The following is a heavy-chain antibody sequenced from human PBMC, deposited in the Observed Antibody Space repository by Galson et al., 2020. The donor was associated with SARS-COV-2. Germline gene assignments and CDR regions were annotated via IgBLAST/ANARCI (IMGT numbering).Heavy chain of an antibody. D-gene: IGHD3-3*01. CDR3: ARETMSALTHFDF. CDR2: MYSSGSI. Sequence: SETLSLTCTVSGASISSGNYYWSWIRQPAGKALEWIGRMYSSGSINYNPSLGSRVTMSADTSKNLFSLELTSVTAADTAVYYCARETMSALTHFDFWGQGTLVTVSS. J-gene: IGHJ4*02. CDR1: GASISSGNYY. V-gene: IGHV4-61*02.